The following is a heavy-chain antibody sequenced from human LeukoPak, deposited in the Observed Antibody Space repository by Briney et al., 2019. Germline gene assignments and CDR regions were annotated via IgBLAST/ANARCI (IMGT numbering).Heavy chain of an antibody. CDR3: ARDRVDSSRTLDY. V-gene: IGHV1-69*04. D-gene: IGHD6-6*01. CDR2: IIPILGIA. Sequence: SVKVSCKASGGTFSSYAISWVRQAPGQGLEWMGRIIPILGIANYAQKFQGRVTITADKSTSTAYMELSSLRSEDTAVYYCARDRVDSSRTLDYWGQGTLVTVSS. J-gene: IGHJ4*02. CDR1: GGTFSSYA.